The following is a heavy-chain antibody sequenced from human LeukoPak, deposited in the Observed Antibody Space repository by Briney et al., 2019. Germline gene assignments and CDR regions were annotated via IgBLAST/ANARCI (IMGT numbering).Heavy chain of an antibody. D-gene: IGHD2-2*01. Sequence: PSETLSLTCTVSGGSISSGGYYWSWIRQPPGKGLEWIGYIYHSGSTYYNPSLKSRVTISVDRSKNQFSLKLSSVTAADTAVYYCARDGCSSTSCYVDYWGQGTLVTVSS. CDR3: ARDGCSSTSCYVDY. V-gene: IGHV4-30-2*01. CDR2: IYHSGST. CDR1: GGSISSGGYY. J-gene: IGHJ4*02.